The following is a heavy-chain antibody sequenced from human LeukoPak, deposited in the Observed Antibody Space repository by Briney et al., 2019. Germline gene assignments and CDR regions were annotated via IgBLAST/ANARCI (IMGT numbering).Heavy chain of an antibody. J-gene: IGHJ4*02. CDR3: ARAGDIVVVPAAPLDY. Sequence: ASVKVSCKASGYTFTSYGISWVRQAPGQGLEWMGWISAYNGNTNYAQKLQGRVTMTTDTSTSTAYMELRSLRSDDTAVYYCARAGDIVVVPAAPLDYWGQGTLVTVSS. CDR1: GYTFTSYG. V-gene: IGHV1-18*01. D-gene: IGHD2-2*01. CDR2: ISAYNGNT.